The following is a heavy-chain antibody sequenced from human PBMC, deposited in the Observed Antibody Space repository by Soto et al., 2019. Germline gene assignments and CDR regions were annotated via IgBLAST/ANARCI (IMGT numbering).Heavy chain of an antibody. D-gene: IGHD2-2*01. CDR3: AKDRYQLLGIDY. CDR1: GFTFSSYG. Sequence: GGSLRLSCAASGFTFSSYGMHWVRQAPGKGLEWVAVISYDGSNKYYADSVKGRFTISRDNSKNTLYLQMNSLRAEDTAVYYCAKDRYQLLGIDYWGQGTLVTV. V-gene: IGHV3-30*18. CDR2: ISYDGSNK. J-gene: IGHJ4*02.